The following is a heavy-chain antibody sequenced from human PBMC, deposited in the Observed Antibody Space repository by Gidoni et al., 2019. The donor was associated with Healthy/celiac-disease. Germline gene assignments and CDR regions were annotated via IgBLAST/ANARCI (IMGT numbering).Heavy chain of an antibody. CDR2: ISGSGGST. CDR3: AKDLDYYDSSGYYLPLYYFDY. Sequence: EVQLVESGGGLVQPGGSLRLSCAASGFTFSSYAMRWVRQAPGKGLEWVSAISGSGGSTYYADSVKGRFTISRDNSKNTLYLQMNSLRAEDTAVYYCAKDLDYYDSSGYYLPLYYFDYWGQGTLVTVSS. V-gene: IGHV3-23*04. CDR1: GFTFSSYA. J-gene: IGHJ4*02. D-gene: IGHD3-22*01.